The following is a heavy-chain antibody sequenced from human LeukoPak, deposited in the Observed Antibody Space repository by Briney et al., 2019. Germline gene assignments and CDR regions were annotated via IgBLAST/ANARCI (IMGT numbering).Heavy chain of an antibody. D-gene: IGHD5-18*01. Sequence: SETLSLTCTVSGGSISSSSYYWGWIRQPPGKGLEWIGSIYYSGSTYYNPSLKSRVTISVDTSKNQFSLKLSSVTAADTAVNYCARPSIQNDTAMVYFDYWGQGTLVTVSS. CDR3: ARPSIQNDTAMVYFDY. V-gene: IGHV4-39*01. CDR2: IYYSGST. CDR1: GGSISSSSYY. J-gene: IGHJ4*02.